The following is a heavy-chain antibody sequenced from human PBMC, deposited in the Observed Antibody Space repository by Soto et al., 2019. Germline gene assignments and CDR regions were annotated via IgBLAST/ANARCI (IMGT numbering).Heavy chain of an antibody. J-gene: IGHJ6*02. V-gene: IGHV1-8*02. D-gene: IGHD3-10*01. CDR3: AKDLLGFGYTYADV. CDR2: MNPKSGNT. Sequence: ASVKVSCKASGYTFTNYDINWVRQATGQGLEWMGGMNPKSGNTGYAQQFQGRVIMTRSTSISTAYMELSSLRSEDTAVYYCAKDLLGFGYTYADVWGQGTTVTVSS. CDR1: GYTFTNYD.